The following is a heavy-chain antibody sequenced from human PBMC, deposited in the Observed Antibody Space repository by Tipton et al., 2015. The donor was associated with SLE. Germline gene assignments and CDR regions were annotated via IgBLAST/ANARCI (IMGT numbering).Heavy chain of an antibody. Sequence: SLRLSCAASGFTVSSNYMSWVRQAPGKGLEWVSVIYSGGSTYYPDSVKGRFTISRDNSKNTLYLQMNSLRAEDTAVYYCASPYGGNSPSNYWGQGTLVTVSS. D-gene: IGHD4-23*01. J-gene: IGHJ4*02. CDR1: GFTVSSNY. CDR2: IYSGGST. CDR3: ASPYGGNSPSNY. V-gene: IGHV3-53*05.